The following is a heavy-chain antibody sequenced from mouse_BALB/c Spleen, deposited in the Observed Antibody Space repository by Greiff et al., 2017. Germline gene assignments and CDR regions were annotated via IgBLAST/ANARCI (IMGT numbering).Heavy chain of an antibody. CDR1: GYTFTSYT. V-gene: IGHV1-4*01. D-gene: IGHD2-1*01. J-gene: IGHJ3*01. Sequence: VKLQQSGAELARPGASVKMSCKASGYTFTSYTMHWVKQRPGQGLEWIGYINPSSGYTNYNQKFKDKATLTADKSSSTAYMQLSSLTSEDSAVYYCARRGDGNLRFAYWGQGTLVTVSA. CDR3: ARRGDGNLRFAY. CDR2: INPSSGYT.